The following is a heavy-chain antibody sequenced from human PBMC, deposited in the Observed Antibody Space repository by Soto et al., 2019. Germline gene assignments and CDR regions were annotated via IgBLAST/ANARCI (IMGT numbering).Heavy chain of an antibody. CDR2: INAGNGNT. CDR3: ASSGHVYYDFWSGYANYGTDV. D-gene: IGHD3-3*01. Sequence: QVQLVQSGAEVKKPGASVKVSCKASGYTFTSYAMHWVRQAPGQRLEWMGWINAGNGNTKYSQKFQGRVTITRDTSASTAYMELSSLRSEDTAVYYCASSGHVYYDFWSGYANYGTDVWGQGPTVTVSS. J-gene: IGHJ6*02. V-gene: IGHV1-3*01. CDR1: GYTFTSYA.